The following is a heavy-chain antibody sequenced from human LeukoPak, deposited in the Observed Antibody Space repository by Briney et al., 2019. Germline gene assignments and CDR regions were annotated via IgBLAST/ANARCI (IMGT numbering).Heavy chain of an antibody. Sequence: ASVTVSRRASGYTSTSYYMLLVRQAPGQGLEWMGIINPSGGSTSNAQKFQGRVFITRDTSTSTVYMELSSLRAEDTAVYYCARDRLPLDYYYYYGMDVWGQGTTVSVSS. J-gene: IGHJ6*02. CDR1: GYTSTSYY. V-gene: IGHV1-46*01. D-gene: IGHD3-16*01. CDR2: INPSGGST. CDR3: ARDRLPLDYYYYYGMDV.